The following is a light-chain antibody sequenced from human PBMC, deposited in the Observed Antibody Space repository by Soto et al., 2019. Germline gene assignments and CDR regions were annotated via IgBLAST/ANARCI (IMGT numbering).Light chain of an antibody. V-gene: IGLV2-14*01. CDR1: SSDVGRYNT. CDR3: NSLRVNHLYV. CDR2: EVT. J-gene: IGLJ1*01. Sequence: QSVLTQPASVSGSPGQTITISCTGTSSDVGRYNTASWYQHHPGKAPKLIIYEVTHRPAGISDRFSASKSGNTASLTISGLQAEDQPDYYCNSLRVNHLYVFGSGTKVTVL.